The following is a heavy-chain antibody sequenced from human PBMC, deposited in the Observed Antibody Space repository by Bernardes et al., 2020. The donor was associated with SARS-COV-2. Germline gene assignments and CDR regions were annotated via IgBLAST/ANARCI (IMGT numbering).Heavy chain of an antibody. D-gene: IGHD2-21*01. Sequence: ASVKVSCMASGYTFSDYYTHWLRQAPGQGLEWMGWISPKSGATNLAQKFQGRVTMTRDTSISTDYMELSRLRSDDTAVYYCARTFYYDRGGDSLFDYWGQGTLVTISS. J-gene: IGHJ4*02. CDR1: GYTFSDYY. CDR2: ISPKSGAT. CDR3: ARTFYYDRGGDSLFDY. V-gene: IGHV1-2*02.